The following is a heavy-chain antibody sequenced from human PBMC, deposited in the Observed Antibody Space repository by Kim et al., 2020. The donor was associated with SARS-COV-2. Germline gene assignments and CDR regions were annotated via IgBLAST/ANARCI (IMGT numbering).Heavy chain of an antibody. D-gene: IGHD3-16*01. CDR3: ARDLGGGYDYYGMDV. CDR2: IAGYNLKT. Sequence: ASVKVSCKTSGYSFTQYGVSWVRQAPGQGLEWLGWIAGYNLKTYYAQEVQYRLTRTMDFSANTAYMELGNLKSDDTAVYYCARDLGGGYDYYGMDVWGQGTTVLVSS. J-gene: IGHJ6*02. V-gene: IGHV1-18*01. CDR1: GYSFTQYG.